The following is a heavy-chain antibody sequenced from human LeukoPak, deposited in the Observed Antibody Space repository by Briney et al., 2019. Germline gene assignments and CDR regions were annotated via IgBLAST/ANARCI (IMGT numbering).Heavy chain of an antibody. V-gene: IGHV1-69*01. CDR1: VATVSIYG. J-gene: IGHJ4*02. CDR3: ARVGYHESSSCLETDY. Sequence: SVKVSCNSCVATVSIYGNSWARRAPGQRLEWMGGIIPIFGTANYAQKLEGRVTITADESKSTADMELSSLRSANRSVDYCARVGYHESSSCLETDYWGQGTLVTVSS. D-gene: IGHD3-22*01. CDR2: IIPIFGTA.